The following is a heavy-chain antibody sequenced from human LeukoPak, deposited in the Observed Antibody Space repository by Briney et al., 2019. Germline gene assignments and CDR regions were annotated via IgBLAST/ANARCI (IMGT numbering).Heavy chain of an antibody. D-gene: IGHD4-23*01. Sequence: SGPGLVKPSATLSLTCTVSGYSLRSSNWWGWIRQPPGKGLEWIAYIYYGGNTFYNPSLKSRITMSVDTSKNQFSLKLSSVTAVDTAVYYCARNGGGGDSDAFDIWGQGTMVTVSS. CDR2: IYYGGNT. CDR1: GYSLRSSNW. V-gene: IGHV4-28*01. J-gene: IGHJ3*02. CDR3: ARNGGGGDSDAFDI.